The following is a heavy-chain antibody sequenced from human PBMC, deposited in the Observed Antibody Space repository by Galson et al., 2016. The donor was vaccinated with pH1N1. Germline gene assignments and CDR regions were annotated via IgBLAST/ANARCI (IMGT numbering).Heavy chain of an antibody. CDR3: IRDLGRLRDF. CDR1: GYTFTREY. CDR2: IDPSNSGT. Sequence: SVKVSCKASGYTFTREYIHWVRQAPGQGLEWMGVIDPSNSGTTFAQKLQSLVTMTRDTSTSTVYMELRGLKSEDTAVYYCIRDLGRLRDFWGQGTLVTVSS. V-gene: IGHV1-46*03. D-gene: IGHD7-27*01. J-gene: IGHJ4*02.